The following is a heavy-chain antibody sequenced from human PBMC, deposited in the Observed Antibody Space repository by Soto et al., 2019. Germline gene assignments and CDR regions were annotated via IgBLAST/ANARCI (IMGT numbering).Heavy chain of an antibody. Sequence: EEQVSESGGGLVQAGGSLRLSCAASGFSFNTFAMSWIRQAPGKGLEWVSHISSSGGSRDYADSVRGRFFISRDNSKNALFLQMNSLRVHDTATYYCAKDPPSPWTANWVDPWGKGTLVTVSS. CDR3: AKDPPSPWTANWVDP. CDR2: ISSSGGSR. J-gene: IGHJ5*02. D-gene: IGHD1-1*01. V-gene: IGHV3-23*01. CDR1: GFSFNTFA.